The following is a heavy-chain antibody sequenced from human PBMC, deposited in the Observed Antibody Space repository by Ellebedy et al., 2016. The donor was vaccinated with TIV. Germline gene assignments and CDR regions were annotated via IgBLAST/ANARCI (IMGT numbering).Heavy chain of an antibody. Sequence: AASVKVSCKASGYTFTSYAYSWVRQAPGHGLEWMGWIHTSDGNTNYAQKLQGRVTMTTDASTSTAYMELRLLRSDDTAVYYCARGEYYEFWSGLLDFWGQGTLVTVSS. D-gene: IGHD3-3*01. J-gene: IGHJ4*02. CDR2: IHTSDGNT. CDR1: GYTFTSYA. CDR3: ARGEYYEFWSGLLDF. V-gene: IGHV1-18*04.